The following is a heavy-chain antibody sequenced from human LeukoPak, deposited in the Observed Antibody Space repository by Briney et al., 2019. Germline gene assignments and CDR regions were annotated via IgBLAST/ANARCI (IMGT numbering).Heavy chain of an antibody. D-gene: IGHD5-24*01. J-gene: IGHJ4*02. CDR1: GYPFTASY. CDR3: ARVSRDGYNFDY. CDR2: INPNSGGT. Sequence: ASVKVCCSASGYPFTASYVDWVRQAPGQGLEWMGWINPNSGGTNYAQKFQGRVTMTRDTSISTAYMELSRLRSDDTAVYYCARVSRDGYNFDYWGQGTLVTVSS. V-gene: IGHV1-2*02.